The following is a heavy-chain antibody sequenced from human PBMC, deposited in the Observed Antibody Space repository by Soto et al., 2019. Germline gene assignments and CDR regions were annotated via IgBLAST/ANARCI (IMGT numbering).Heavy chain of an antibody. V-gene: IGHV3-43*01. CDR1: GFTFDDYT. CDR2: ISWDGGST. D-gene: IGHD3-22*01. J-gene: IGHJ4*02. CDR3: AKDRHYYDSSGPYFDY. Sequence: GGSLRLSCAASGFTFDDYTMHWVRQAPGKGLEWVSLISWDGGSTYYADSVKGRFTISRDNSKNSLYLQMNSLRTEDTALYYCAKDRHYYDSSGPYFDYWGQGTLVTVSS.